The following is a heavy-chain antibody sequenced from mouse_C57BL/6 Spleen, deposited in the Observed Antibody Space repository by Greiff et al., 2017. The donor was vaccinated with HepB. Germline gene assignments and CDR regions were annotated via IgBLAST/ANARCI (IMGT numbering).Heavy chain of an antibody. Sequence: QVQLKESGPELVKPGASVKISCKASGYAFSSSWMNWVKQRPGKGLEWIGRIYPGDGDTNYNGKFKGKATLTADKSSSTAYMQLSSLTSEDSAVYFCARSGYDYDGTPYAMDYWGQGTSVTVSS. CDR3: ARSGYDYDGTPYAMDY. D-gene: IGHD2-4*01. CDR2: IYPGDGDT. CDR1: GYAFSSSW. J-gene: IGHJ4*01. V-gene: IGHV1-82*01.